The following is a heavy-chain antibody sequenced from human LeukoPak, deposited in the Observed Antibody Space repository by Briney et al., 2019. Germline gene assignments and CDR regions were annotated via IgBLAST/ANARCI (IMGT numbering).Heavy chain of an antibody. CDR3: ARDGPAQMVAFDY. V-gene: IGHV1-2*02. Sequence: DSVKVSCKASGYTFSGTGWYLYWLRQAPGQGLEFMGWIYPYTGATHYAQKFQGRVAMTRDTSTSTAYMELSRVRRADTAVYYCARDGPAQMVAFDYWGQGTLVTVSS. J-gene: IGHJ4*02. CDR1: GYTFSGTGWY. CDR2: IYPYTGAT. D-gene: IGHD3-10*01.